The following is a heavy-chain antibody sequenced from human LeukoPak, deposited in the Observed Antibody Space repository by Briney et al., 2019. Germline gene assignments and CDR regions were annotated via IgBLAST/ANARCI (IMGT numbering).Heavy chain of an antibody. D-gene: IGHD4-17*01. J-gene: IGHJ3*02. CDR2: INPNSGGT. CDR1: GYTFTGYY. Sequence: GASVKVSCKASGYTFTGYYMHWVRQAPGQGLEWMGWINPNSGGTNYAQKFQGRVTMTRDTSISTAYMELSRLRSDDTAVYYWARADYGDYILHDAFDIWGQGTMVTVSS. V-gene: IGHV1-2*02. CDR3: ARADYGDYILHDAFDI.